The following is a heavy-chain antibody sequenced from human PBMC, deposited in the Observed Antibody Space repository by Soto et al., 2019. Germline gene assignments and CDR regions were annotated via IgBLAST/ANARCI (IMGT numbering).Heavy chain of an antibody. CDR1: GFTFSIYA. D-gene: IGHD3-10*01. CDR2: ISGSGGST. V-gene: IGHV3-23*01. CDR3: AKGPNTHTPFMSGSYGNYYFDY. Sequence: GGSLRLSCAASGFTFSIYAMTWVRQAPGKGLEWVSAISGSGGSTYYADSVKGRFTISRDNSKNTLYLQMNSLRAEDTAVYYCAKGPNTHTPFMSGSYGNYYFDYWGQGTLVTVSS. J-gene: IGHJ4*02.